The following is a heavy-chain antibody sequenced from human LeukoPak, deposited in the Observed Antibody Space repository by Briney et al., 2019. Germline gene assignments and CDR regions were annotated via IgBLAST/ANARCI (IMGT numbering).Heavy chain of an antibody. D-gene: IGHD6-19*01. CDR1: GYTLTSYG. CDR3: ARDGSIGSGWYDY. Sequence: ASVKVSCKASGYTLTSYGINWVRQATGQGLEWMGWMNPNSGRTGYAQNFQGRITITRNTSISTAYMELSSLRSEDTAVYYCARDGSIGSGWYDYWGQGTLVTVSS. J-gene: IGHJ4*02. CDR2: MNPNSGRT. V-gene: IGHV1-8*01.